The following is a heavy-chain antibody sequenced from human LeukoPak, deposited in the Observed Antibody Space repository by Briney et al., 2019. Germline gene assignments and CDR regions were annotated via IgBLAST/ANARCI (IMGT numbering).Heavy chain of an antibody. CDR1: GFSLSTSGMC. D-gene: IGHD3-22*01. V-gene: IGHV2-70*01. Sequence: SGPTLVNPTQTLTLTCTFSGFSLSTSGMCVSWIRQPPGKALEWLALIDWDDDKYYSTSLKTRLTIPKDTSKNQVVLTMTNMDXVDTATXXCARIRYYYDSSGXSPHFDYWGQGTLVTVSS. CDR2: IDWDDDK. J-gene: IGHJ4*02. CDR3: ARIRYYYDSSGXSPHFDY.